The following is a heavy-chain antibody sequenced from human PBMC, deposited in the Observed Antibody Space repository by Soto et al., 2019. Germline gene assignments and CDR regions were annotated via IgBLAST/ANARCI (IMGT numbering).Heavy chain of an antibody. CDR2: IIPILGIA. CDR1: GGTFSSYT. D-gene: IGHD2-2*01. V-gene: IGHV1-69*02. Sequence: QVQLVQSGAEVKKPGSSVKVSCKASGGTFSSYTISWVRQAPGQGLEWMGRIIPILGIANYAQKFQGRVTITADKSASTAYMELSSLRSEDTAVYYCVRQGGYCSSTGCFPGWFGPWGQGTLVTVSS. CDR3: VRQGGYCSSTGCFPGWFGP. J-gene: IGHJ5*02.